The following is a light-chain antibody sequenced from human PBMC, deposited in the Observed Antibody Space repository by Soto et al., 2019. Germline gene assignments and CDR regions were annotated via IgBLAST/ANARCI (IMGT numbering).Light chain of an antibody. V-gene: IGLV4-69*01. CDR1: SGHSSYA. Sequence: QPVLTQSPSASASLGASVKLTCTLSSGHSSYAIAWHQQQPEKGPWYLMKLNSDGSHSKGDGIPDRFSGSSSGAERYLTISSLQSEDEADYYCQTWGTGLLVFGGGTKLTVL. J-gene: IGLJ3*02. CDR2: LNSDGSH. CDR3: QTWGTGLLV.